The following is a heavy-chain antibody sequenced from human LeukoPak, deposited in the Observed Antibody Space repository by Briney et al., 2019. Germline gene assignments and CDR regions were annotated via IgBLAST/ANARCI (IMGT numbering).Heavy chain of an antibody. CDR1: GFTFSGYT. D-gene: IGHD6-19*01. J-gene: IGHJ4*02. Sequence: GGSLRLSCAASGFTFSGYTMNWVRQAPGKGLEWIGFISGGTTEYAASVKGRFTISRDDSTSIAYLQMNSLTTEDTAVYYCSRGSGWLSVYWGQGTLVTVSS. CDR2: ISGGTT. V-gene: IGHV3-49*04. CDR3: SRGSGWLSVY.